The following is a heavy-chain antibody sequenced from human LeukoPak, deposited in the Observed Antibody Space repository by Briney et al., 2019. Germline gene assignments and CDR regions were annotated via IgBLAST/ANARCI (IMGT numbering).Heavy chain of an antibody. D-gene: IGHD6-19*01. Sequence: PGGSLRLSCAASGFTFSSYSMNWVRQAPGKGLEWVSSISSSSSYIYYADSVRGRFTISGDNAKNSLYLQMNSLRAEDTAVYYCARDAVAAKYNWFDPWGQGTLVTVSS. J-gene: IGHJ5*02. CDR2: ISSSSSYI. CDR3: ARDAVAAKYNWFDP. CDR1: GFTFSSYS. V-gene: IGHV3-21*01.